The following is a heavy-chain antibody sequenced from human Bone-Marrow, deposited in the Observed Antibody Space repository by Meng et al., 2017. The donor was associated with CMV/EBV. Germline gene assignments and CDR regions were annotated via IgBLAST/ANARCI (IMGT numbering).Heavy chain of an antibody. CDR1: GFTFSSYA. CDR3: ARVGWFGDLLYFDD. J-gene: IGHJ4*02. V-gene: IGHV4-59*01. D-gene: IGHD3-10*01. CDR2: IYYSGST. Sequence: ESLKISCAASGFTFSSYAMSWVRQAPGKGLEWIGYIYYSGSTNYNPSLKSRVTISVDTSKNQFSLKLSSVTAADTAVYYCARVGWFGDLLYFDDWGQGTLVTVSS.